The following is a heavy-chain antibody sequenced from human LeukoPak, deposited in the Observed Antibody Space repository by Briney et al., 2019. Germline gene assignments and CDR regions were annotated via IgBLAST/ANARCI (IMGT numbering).Heavy chain of an antibody. V-gene: IGHV3-64*01. Sequence: GGSLRLSCAASGCIFSSYAMHWVRQAPGKGLEYVSSITNNGDTTYYANSVKGRFTISRDNSKNTLYLQMGSLRTEDMAVYYCTRKGLTVAGAFDYWGQGTLVTVSS. J-gene: IGHJ4*02. CDR3: TRKGLTVAGAFDY. CDR2: ITNNGDTT. CDR1: GCIFSSYA. D-gene: IGHD6-19*01.